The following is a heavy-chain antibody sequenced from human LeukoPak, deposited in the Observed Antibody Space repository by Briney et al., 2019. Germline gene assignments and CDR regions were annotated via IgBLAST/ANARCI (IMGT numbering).Heavy chain of an antibody. Sequence: GGSLRLSCAASGFTFSSYGMHWVRQAPGKGLEWVAFTRSDGSNKYYADSVKGRFTISRDNSKNTLYLQMNSLRAEDTAVYYXXXXXXTKNYYGSGRFSYYYYMDVWGKGTTVTISS. CDR1: GFTFSSYG. CDR3: XXXXXTKNYYGSGRFSYYYYMDV. V-gene: IGHV3-30*02. CDR2: TRSDGSNK. D-gene: IGHD3-10*01. J-gene: IGHJ6*03.